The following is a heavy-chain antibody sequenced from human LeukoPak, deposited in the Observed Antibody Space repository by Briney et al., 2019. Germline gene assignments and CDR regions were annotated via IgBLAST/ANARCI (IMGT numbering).Heavy chain of an antibody. J-gene: IGHJ4*02. V-gene: IGHV3-21*01. Sequence: GGSLRLSCAASGFTFSSYSMNWVRQAPGKGLEWVSSISSSNSYIYYADSVKGRFTISRDNTKNSLYLQMNGLRAEDTAVYYCARTRGSGYLTFDYWGQGILVTVSS. CDR2: ISSSNSYI. D-gene: IGHD3-22*01. CDR1: GFTFSSYS. CDR3: ARTRGSGYLTFDY.